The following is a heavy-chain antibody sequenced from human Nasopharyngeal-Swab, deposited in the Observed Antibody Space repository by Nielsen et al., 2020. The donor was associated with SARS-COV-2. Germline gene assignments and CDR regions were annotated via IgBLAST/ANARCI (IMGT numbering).Heavy chain of an antibody. Sequence: GESLKISCAASGFTFSTYSMNWVRQAPGKGLEWVSYISSSSTIYYADSVKGRFTISRDNAKNSLYLQMNSLRDEDTAVYYCAAARAGYWGQGTLVTVSS. D-gene: IGHD6-6*01. CDR1: GFTFSTYS. J-gene: IGHJ4*02. CDR2: ISSSSTI. CDR3: AAARAGY. V-gene: IGHV3-48*02.